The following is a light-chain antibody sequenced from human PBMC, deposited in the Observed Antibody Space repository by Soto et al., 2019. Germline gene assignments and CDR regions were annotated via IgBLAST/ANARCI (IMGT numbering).Light chain of an antibody. CDR1: QGVSRY. Sequence: DIQLTQSPSFLSASVGDRVIITCRASQGVSRYLAWYQQKPGKAPNLLIYAASTLRSGVPSRFSGSGSETEFTLTISSLQPEDFATYYCQQLNSYVFAFGPGTKVDIK. V-gene: IGKV1-9*01. CDR3: QQLNSYVFA. J-gene: IGKJ3*01. CDR2: AAS.